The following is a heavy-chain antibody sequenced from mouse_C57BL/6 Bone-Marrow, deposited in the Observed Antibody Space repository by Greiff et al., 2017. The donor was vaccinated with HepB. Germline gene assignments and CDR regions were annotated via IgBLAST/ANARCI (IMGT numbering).Heavy chain of an antibody. CDR3: ARRGYGKRGRDY. J-gene: IGHJ2*01. V-gene: IGHV1-55*01. CDR2: IYPGSGST. D-gene: IGHD2-1*01. CDR1: GYTFTSYW. Sequence: QVQLQQPGAELVKPGASVKMSCKASGYTFTSYWITWVKQRPGQGLEWIGDIYPGSGSTNYNEKFTSKATLTVDTSSSTAYMQLSSLTAEDSAVYYCARRGYGKRGRDYWGQGTTLTVSS.